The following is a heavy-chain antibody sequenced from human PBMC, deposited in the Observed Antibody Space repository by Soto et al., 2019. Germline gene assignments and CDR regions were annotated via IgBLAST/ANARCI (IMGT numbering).Heavy chain of an antibody. CDR2: ISAYNGNT. J-gene: IGHJ4*02. CDR1: GYTFTSYG. Sequence: QVQLVQSGAEVKKPGASVKVSCKTSGYTFTSYGISWVRQAPGQGLEWMGWISAYNGNTNYAQKLQGRVTMTTDTSTSTVYMELRSLRSDDTAVYYCARDSGVVVVAATQDYWGQGTLVTVSS. V-gene: IGHV1-18*01. CDR3: ARDSGVVVVAATQDY. D-gene: IGHD2-15*01.